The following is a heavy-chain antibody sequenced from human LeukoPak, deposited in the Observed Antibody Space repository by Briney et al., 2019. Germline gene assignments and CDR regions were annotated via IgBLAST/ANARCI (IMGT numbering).Heavy chain of an antibody. CDR1: GFTFTSYW. Sequence: GGSLRLSCSASGFTFTSYWMHWVRQVPGRGLVWVSRISGDGGTITYADSVKGRFAISRDNAKNTLYLQLNSLRADDTAVYFCVRATSINTCFAYWGQGTLVTVSS. J-gene: IGHJ4*02. CDR2: ISGDGGTI. CDR3: VRATSINTCFAY. D-gene: IGHD3-10*01. V-gene: IGHV3-74*01.